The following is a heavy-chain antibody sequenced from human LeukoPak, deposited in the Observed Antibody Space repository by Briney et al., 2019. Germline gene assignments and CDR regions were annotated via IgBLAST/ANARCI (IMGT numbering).Heavy chain of an antibody. J-gene: IGHJ3*02. D-gene: IGHD2-21*02. Sequence: QPGGSLRLSCVASGHSVSSNYMSWVRQAPGKGLEWVAVIYRDVSSYNAESVKGRFTISRDNSKNTLYLQMNSLRAEDTAVYYCTREAGIVVVTDDADAFDICGQGEMVTVSS. V-gene: IGHV3-66*02. CDR3: TREAGIVVVTDDADAFDI. CDR1: GHSVSSNY. CDR2: IYRDVSS.